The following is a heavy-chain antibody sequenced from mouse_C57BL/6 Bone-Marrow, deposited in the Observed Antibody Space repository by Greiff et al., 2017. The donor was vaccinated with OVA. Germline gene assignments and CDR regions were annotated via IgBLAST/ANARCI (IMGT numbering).Heavy chain of an antibody. CDR2: INPYNGGT. D-gene: IGHD1-1*01. Sequence: EVQLQQSGPVLVKPGASVKMSCKASGYTFTDYYMNWVKQSHGKSLEWIGVINPYNGGTSYNQKFKGKATLTVDKSSSTAYMELNSLTSEDSAVYYCAREGFYYYGSSHYAMDYWGQGTSVTVSS. CDR1: GYTFTDYY. V-gene: IGHV1-19*01. CDR3: AREGFYYYGSSHYAMDY. J-gene: IGHJ4*01.